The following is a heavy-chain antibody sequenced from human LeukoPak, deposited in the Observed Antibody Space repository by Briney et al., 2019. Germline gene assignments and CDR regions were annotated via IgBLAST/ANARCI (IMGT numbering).Heavy chain of an antibody. CDR1: GGTFSSYA. V-gene: IGHV1-69*13. D-gene: IGHD6-13*01. CDR3: ARGPYSSSWYFDY. CDR2: IIPIFGTA. J-gene: IGHJ4*02. Sequence: SVTVSCTASGGTFSSYAISWVRQAPGQGLEWMGGIIPIFGTANYAQKFQGRVTITADESTSTAYMELSSLRSEDTAVYYCARGPYSSSWYFDYWGQGTLVTVSS.